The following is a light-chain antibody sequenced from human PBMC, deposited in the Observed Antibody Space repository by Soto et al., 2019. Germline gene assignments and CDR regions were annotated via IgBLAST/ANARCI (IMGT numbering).Light chain of an antibody. CDR3: AAWDDSLKGWV. Sequence: QSVLAQPPSASGTPGQRVTISCSGSTSNIGSNIVNWYRHLPGTTPKLLIYGSNQRPSGVPDRFSGSTSGTSASLAISGLQSEDEADYYCAAWDDSLKGWVFGGGPKLTVL. J-gene: IGLJ3*02. CDR2: GSN. V-gene: IGLV1-44*01. CDR1: TSNIGSNI.